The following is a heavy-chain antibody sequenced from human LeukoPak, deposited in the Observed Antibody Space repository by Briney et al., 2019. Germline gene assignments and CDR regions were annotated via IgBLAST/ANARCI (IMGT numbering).Heavy chain of an antibody. V-gene: IGHV1-18*01. CDR1: GYTFTSYG. CDR2: IYSYNGNT. Sequence: ASVKVSCKASGYTFTSYGISWVRPAPGQGLERMGWIYSYNGNTNYAQKFQGRDTMTTDTSTSIAYMELRSLTSDDTAVYYCARLKNYGDYGYWGQGALVTVSS. D-gene: IGHD4-17*01. CDR3: ARLKNYGDYGY. J-gene: IGHJ4*02.